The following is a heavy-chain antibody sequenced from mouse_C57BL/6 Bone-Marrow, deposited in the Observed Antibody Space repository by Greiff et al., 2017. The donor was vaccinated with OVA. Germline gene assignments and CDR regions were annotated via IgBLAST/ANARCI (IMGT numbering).Heavy chain of an antibody. CDR3: ASFMVTGAWFAY. J-gene: IGHJ3*01. V-gene: IGHV5-6*01. D-gene: IGHD2-2*01. CDR1: GFTFSSYG. CDR2: ISSGGSYT. Sequence: EVQVVESGGDLVKPGGSLKLSCAASGFTFSSYGMSWVRQTPDKRLEWVATISSGGSYTYYPDSVKGRFTISRDNAKNTLYLQMSSLKSEDTAMYYCASFMVTGAWFAYWGQGTLVTVSA.